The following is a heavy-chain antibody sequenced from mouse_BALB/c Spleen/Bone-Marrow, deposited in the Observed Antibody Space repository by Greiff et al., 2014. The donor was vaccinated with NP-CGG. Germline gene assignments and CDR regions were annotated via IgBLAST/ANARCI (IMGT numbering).Heavy chain of an antibody. CDR2: IGSGGSYT. CDR3: SRLSYDYDGAWFAY. CDR1: GFTFSSYD. J-gene: IGHJ3*01. V-gene: IGHV5-6*01. Sequence: EVQLVESGGDLVRPGGSLKLSCAASGFTFSSYDMSWVRQTPDKRLEWVATIGSGGSYTYYPDSVKGRFTISRDNAKNTLYLQMSSLKSEDTAMYYCSRLSYDYDGAWFAYWGQGTLVTVSA. D-gene: IGHD2-4*01.